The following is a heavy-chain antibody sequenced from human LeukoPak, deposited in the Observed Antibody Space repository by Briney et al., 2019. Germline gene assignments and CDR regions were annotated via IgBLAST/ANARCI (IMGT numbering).Heavy chain of an antibody. D-gene: IGHD3-22*01. CDR3: ARDLSDYYDSSGYYGHLFDY. J-gene: IGHJ4*02. CDR1: GFTFSSYG. CDR2: IWYDGSNK. V-gene: IGHV3-33*01. Sequence: PGGSLRLSCAASGFTFSSYGMHWVRQAPGKGLEWVAVIWYDGSNKYYADSVKGRFTISRDNSKNTLYLQMNSLRAEDTAVYYCARDLSDYYDSSGYYGHLFDYWGQGNLVTVSS.